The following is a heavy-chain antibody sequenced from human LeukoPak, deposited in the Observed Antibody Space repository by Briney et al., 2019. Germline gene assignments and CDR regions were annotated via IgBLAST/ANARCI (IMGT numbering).Heavy chain of an antibody. Sequence: VASVKVSCKASGYTFTSYGISWVRQAPGQGLEWMGGIIPIFGTANYAQKFQGRVTITADESTSTAYMELSSLRSEDTAVYYCASVRRRSRDGYSYYFDYWGQGTLVTVSS. D-gene: IGHD5-24*01. V-gene: IGHV1-69*13. CDR1: GYTFTSYG. CDR3: ASVRRRSRDGYSYYFDY. CDR2: IIPIFGTA. J-gene: IGHJ4*02.